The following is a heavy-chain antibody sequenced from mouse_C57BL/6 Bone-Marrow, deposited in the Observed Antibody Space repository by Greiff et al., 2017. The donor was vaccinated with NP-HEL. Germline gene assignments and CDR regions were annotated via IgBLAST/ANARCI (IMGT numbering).Heavy chain of an antibody. CDR1: EYEFPSHD. CDR2: INSDGGST. J-gene: IGHJ4*01. D-gene: IGHD2-4*01. Sequence: EVKLVESGGGLVQPGESLKLSCESNEYEFPSHDMSWVRKTPEKRLELVAAINSDGGSTYYPDTMERRFIISRDNTKKTLYLQMSSLRSEDTALYYCARLRNDDYDGSYAMDYWGQGTSVTVSS. V-gene: IGHV5-2*03. CDR3: ARLRNDDYDGSYAMDY.